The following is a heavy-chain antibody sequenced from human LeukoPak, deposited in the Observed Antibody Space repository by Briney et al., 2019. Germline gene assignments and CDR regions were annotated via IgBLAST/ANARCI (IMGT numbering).Heavy chain of an antibody. Sequence: PSETLSLTCTVSGGSISSHYWSWIRQPPGKGLEWIGYIYYSGSTNYNPSLKSRVTISVDTSKNQFSLKLSSVTAADTAVYYCAREKIVSGYCSSTSCSTRVYYYYYMDVWGKGTTVTVSS. D-gene: IGHD2-2*03. CDR2: IYYSGST. CDR3: AREKIVSGYCSSTSCSTRVYYYYYMDV. J-gene: IGHJ6*03. V-gene: IGHV4-59*11. CDR1: GGSISSHY.